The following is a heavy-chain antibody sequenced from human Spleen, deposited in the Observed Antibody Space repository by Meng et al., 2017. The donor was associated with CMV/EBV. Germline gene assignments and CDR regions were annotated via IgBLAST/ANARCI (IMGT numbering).Heavy chain of an antibody. CDR2: INHSGST. CDR1: GLTVSSNY. CDR3: ARGYDFWSGYYKTYYYYGMDV. J-gene: IGHJ6*02. V-gene: IGHV4-34*01. Sequence: ESLKISCAASGLTVSSNYMTWVRQAPGKGLEWIGEINHSGSTNYNPSLKSRVTISVDTSKNQFSLKLSSVTAADTAVYYCARGYDFWSGYYKTYYYYGMDVWGQGTTVTVSS. D-gene: IGHD3-3*01.